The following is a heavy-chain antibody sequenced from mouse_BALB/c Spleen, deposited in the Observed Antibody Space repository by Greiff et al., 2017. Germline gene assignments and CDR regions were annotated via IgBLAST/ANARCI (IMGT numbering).Heavy chain of an antibody. CDR2: ISSGGSYT. CDR3: ARRYDGDYAMDY. D-gene: IGHD2-14*01. V-gene: IGHV5-9-4*01. Sequence: EVKLVESGGGLVKPGGSLKLSCAASGFTFSSYAMSWVRQSPEKRLEWVAEISSGGSYTYYPDTVTGRFTISRDNAKNTLYLEMSSLRSEDTAMYYCARRYDGDYAMDYWGQGTSVTVSS. J-gene: IGHJ4*01. CDR1: GFTFSSYA.